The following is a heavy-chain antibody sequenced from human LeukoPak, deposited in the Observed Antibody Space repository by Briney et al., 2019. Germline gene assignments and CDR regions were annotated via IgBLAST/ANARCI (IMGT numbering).Heavy chain of an antibody. CDR3: ARRSTSSWSWFDP. D-gene: IGHD6-6*01. CDR2: IIPIFGTA. V-gene: IGHV1-69*05. J-gene: IGHJ5*02. Sequence: VASVKVSCKASGGTFSSYAISWVRQAPGQGLEWMGGIIPIFGTANYAQKFQGRVTITTDESTSTAYMELSSLRSDDTAVYYCARRSTSSWSWFDPWGQGTLVTVSS. CDR1: GGTFSSYA.